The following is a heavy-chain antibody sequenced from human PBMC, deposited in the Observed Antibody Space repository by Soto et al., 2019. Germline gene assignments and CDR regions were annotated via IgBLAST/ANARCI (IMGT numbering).Heavy chain of an antibody. J-gene: IGHJ4*02. Sequence: EVQLVESGGGLVKPGGSLRLSCAASGFTFSSYSMNWVRQAPGKGLEGVSSISSSSSYIYYADSVKGRFTISRDNAKNSLYLQMNSLRAEDTAVYYCARDGIAVAGTVPFDYWGQGTLVTVSS. CDR2: ISSSSSYI. D-gene: IGHD6-19*01. CDR1: GFTFSSYS. V-gene: IGHV3-21*01. CDR3: ARDGIAVAGTVPFDY.